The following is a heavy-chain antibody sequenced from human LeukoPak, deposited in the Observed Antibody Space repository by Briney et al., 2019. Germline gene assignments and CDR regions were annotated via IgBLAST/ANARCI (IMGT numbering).Heavy chain of an antibody. CDR1: GFTFSTYS. CDR2: ISYDGSNK. D-gene: IGHD2-2*01. Sequence: GGSQRLSCAASGFTFSTYSMNWVRQAPGKGLERVAVISYDGSNKDYADSVKGRFTISRDNSKNTLYPQMNSLRAEDTAVYYCARGRSTAHYYGMDVWGQGTTVTVSS. CDR3: ARGRSTAHYYGMDV. J-gene: IGHJ6*02. V-gene: IGHV3-30*03.